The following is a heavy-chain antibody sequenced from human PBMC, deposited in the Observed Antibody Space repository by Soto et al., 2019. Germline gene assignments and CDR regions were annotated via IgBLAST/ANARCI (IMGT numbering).Heavy chain of an antibody. Sequence: GEINHSGSTNYNPSLKSRVTISVDTSKNQFSLKLSSVTAADTAVYYCARGRRYTPVAGTDYYYYYGMDVWGQGTTVTVSS. CDR3: ARGRRYTPVAGTDYYYYYGMDV. CDR2: INHSGST. V-gene: IGHV4-34*01. D-gene: IGHD6-19*01. J-gene: IGHJ6*02.